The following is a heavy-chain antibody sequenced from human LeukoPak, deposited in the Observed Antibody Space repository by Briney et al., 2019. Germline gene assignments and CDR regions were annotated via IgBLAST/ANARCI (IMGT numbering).Heavy chain of an antibody. D-gene: IGHD3-22*01. J-gene: IGHJ4*02. CDR3: AKDGYYYDSSAYYVIYYFDS. CDR2: ISGSGGVT. Sequence: GGSLRLSCAASEFTFSSHAMSWVRQAPGKGLEWVSIISGSGGVTYYADSVKGRFTISRDNSKNTLYLQMNSLRAEDTAVYYCAKDGYYYDSSAYYVIYYFDSWGQGTLVTVSS. V-gene: IGHV3-23*01. CDR1: EFTFSSHA.